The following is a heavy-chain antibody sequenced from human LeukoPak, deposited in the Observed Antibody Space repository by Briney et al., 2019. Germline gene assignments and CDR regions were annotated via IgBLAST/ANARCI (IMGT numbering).Heavy chain of an antibody. CDR3: ARTSIAVAGTGWGHYYYYMDV. D-gene: IGHD6-19*01. CDR1: GGSISSYF. Sequence: PSETLSLTCTVSGGSISSYFWTWIRQPAGKGLEWIGHIYTSGSTNFNPSLKSRVTMSVDTSKNQFSLKLSSVTAADTAVYYCARTSIAVAGTGWGHYYYYMDVWGKGTTVTISS. J-gene: IGHJ6*03. V-gene: IGHV4-4*07. CDR2: IYTSGST.